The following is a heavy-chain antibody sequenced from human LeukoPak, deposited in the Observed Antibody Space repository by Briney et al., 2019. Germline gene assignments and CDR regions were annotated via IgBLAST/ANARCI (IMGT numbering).Heavy chain of an antibody. J-gene: IGHJ4*02. CDR2: IYYSGST. V-gene: IGHV4-30-4*08. CDR1: VGSISSGDYY. CDR3: ASLYCSSTSCYVVDY. Sequence: SQTLSLTCTVSVGSISSGDYYWSWIRQPPGKGLEWIGYIYYSGSTYYNPSLKSLVTISVDTSKNQFSLKLSSVTAADTAVYYCASLYCSSTSCYVVDYWGQGTLVTVSS. D-gene: IGHD2-2*01.